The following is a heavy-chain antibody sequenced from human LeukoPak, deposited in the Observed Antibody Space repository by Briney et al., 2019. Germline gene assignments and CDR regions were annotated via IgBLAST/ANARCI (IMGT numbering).Heavy chain of an antibody. J-gene: IGHJ4*02. CDR2: ISDSGGGT. Sequence: GGSLRLSCAASGFTFSTYATGWVRQAPGKGLEWVSGISDSGGGTYYADSVKGRFTISRDNSKNTLYLQMNSLRAEDTAVYYCSKAPYYVLPCFDSWGQGTLVTVSS. CDR3: SKAPYYVLPCFDS. D-gene: IGHD3-10*02. V-gene: IGHV3-23*01. CDR1: GFTFSTYA.